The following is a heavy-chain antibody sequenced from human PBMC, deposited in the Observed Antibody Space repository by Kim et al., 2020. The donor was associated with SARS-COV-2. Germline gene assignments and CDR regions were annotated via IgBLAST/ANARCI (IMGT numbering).Heavy chain of an antibody. CDR2: INHSGST. Sequence: SETLSLTCAVYGGSFSIYYWSWIRQPPGKGLEWIGQINHSGSTNYNPSLKSRVTISVDTSKNQFSLKLTSVTAADTAVYFCARGHLDNYYYYGMDVWGQGTTVTVSS. CDR3: ARGHLDNYYYYGMDV. D-gene: IGHD1-1*01. J-gene: IGHJ6*02. V-gene: IGHV4-34*01. CDR1: GGSFSIYY.